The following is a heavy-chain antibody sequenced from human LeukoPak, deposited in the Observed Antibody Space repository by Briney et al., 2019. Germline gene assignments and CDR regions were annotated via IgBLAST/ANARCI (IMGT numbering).Heavy chain of an antibody. J-gene: IGHJ4*02. CDR2: ISSSSSTI. V-gene: IGHV3-48*02. CDR3: APRGVVIDY. D-gene: IGHD3-3*01. CDR1: GFTFNSYT. Sequence: PGGSLRLSCAASGFTFNSYTMNWVRQAPGKGLEWVSYISSSSSTIYYADSVKGRLTISRDNAKNSLYLQMSSLRDEDTAVYYCAPRGVVIDYWGQGTLVTVSS.